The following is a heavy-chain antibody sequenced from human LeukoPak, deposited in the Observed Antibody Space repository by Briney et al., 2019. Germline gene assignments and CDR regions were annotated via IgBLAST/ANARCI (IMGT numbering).Heavy chain of an antibody. V-gene: IGHV4-4*02. CDR1: GGSISSSNW. CDR2: IYHSGST. D-gene: IGHD5-18*01. J-gene: IGHJ6*03. Sequence: SGTLSLTCAVSGGSISSSNWWSWVRQPPGKGLEWIGEIYHSGSTNYNPSLKSRVTISVDKSKNQFSLKLSSVTAADTAVYYCASEGGYSYGYRYYYMDVWGKGTTVTVSS. CDR3: ASEGGYSYGYRYYYMDV.